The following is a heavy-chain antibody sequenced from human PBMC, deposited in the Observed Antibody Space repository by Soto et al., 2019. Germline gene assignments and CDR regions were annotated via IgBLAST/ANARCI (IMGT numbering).Heavy chain of an antibody. Sequence: GGSLRLSCAASGFTFSSYGMHWVRQAPGKGLEWVAVISYDGSNKYYADSVKGRFTISRDNSKNTLYLQMNSLRAEDTAVYYCAINEYSSSWARANWGQGTLVTISS. CDR1: GFTFSSYG. CDR3: AINEYSSSWARAN. J-gene: IGHJ4*02. V-gene: IGHV3-30*03. D-gene: IGHD6-13*01. CDR2: ISYDGSNK.